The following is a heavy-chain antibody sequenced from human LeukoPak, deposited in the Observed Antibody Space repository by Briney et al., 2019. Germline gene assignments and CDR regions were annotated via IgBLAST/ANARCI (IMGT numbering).Heavy chain of an antibody. CDR3: AKTRITIFGVVRDYYFDY. V-gene: IGHV3-23*01. D-gene: IGHD3-3*01. Sequence: PGGSLRLSCAASGFTFSSYAMSWVRQAPGKGLEWVSAISGSGGSTYYADSVKGRFTISRDNSKNTLYLQMNSLRAEDTAVYYCAKTRITIFGVVRDYYFDYWGQGTLVTVSS. J-gene: IGHJ4*02. CDR1: GFTFSSYA. CDR2: ISGSGGST.